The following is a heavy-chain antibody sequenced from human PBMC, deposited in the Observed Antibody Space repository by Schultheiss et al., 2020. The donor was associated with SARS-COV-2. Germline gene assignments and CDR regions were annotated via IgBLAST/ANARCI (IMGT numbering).Heavy chain of an antibody. V-gene: IGHV3-66*03. D-gene: IGHD5-24*01. CDR2: IYSCGST. J-gene: IGHJ4*02. CDR3: ARGGRDGYNWAMNYFDY. Sequence: GGSLRLSCAASGFTVSSNYMSWVRQAPGKGLEWVSVIYSCGSTYYADSVKGRFTISRDNSKNTLYLQMNSLRAEDTAVYYCARGGRDGYNWAMNYFDYWGQGTLVTVSS. CDR1: GFTVSSNY.